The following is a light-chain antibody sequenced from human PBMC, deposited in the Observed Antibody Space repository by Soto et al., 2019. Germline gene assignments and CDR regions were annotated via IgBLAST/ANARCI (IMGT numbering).Light chain of an antibody. Sequence: QSVLTQPASVSLSPGQSITISCTGTSSDVGNYKYVSWYQQHPGKAPKLMIYEVSNRPSGVSNRFSGSKSGNTASLTISGLQAEEETDYYCFSYTSSGTYVFGTGTKVTVL. CDR1: SSDVGNYKY. CDR3: FSYTSSGTYV. J-gene: IGLJ1*01. CDR2: EVS. V-gene: IGLV2-14*01.